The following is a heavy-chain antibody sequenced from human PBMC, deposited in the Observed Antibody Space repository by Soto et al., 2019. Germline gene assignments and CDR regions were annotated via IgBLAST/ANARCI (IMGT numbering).Heavy chain of an antibody. CDR3: ARDGGRYDPTFDY. V-gene: IGHV4-31*03. CDR2: IYYSGST. D-gene: IGHD5-12*01. CDR1: GGSISSGGYY. J-gene: IGHJ4*02. Sequence: PSETLSLTCTVSGGSISSGGYYWSWIRQHPGKGLEWIGYIYYSGSTYYNPSLKSRVTISVDTSKNQFSLKLSSVTAADTAVYYCARDGGRYDPTFDYWGKGTLVTLSS.